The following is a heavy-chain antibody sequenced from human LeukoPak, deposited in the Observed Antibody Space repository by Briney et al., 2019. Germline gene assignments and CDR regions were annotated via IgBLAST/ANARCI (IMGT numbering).Heavy chain of an antibody. J-gene: IGHJ4*02. V-gene: IGHV3-30*04. Sequence: PGRSLRLSCAASGFTFSGFALHWVRQAPGKGLEWVAVISFDGNSKYYADSVKGRFTISRDNSKNTLYLQMNSLRAEDTAMYYCARDHNSDYWGQGGLVTVSS. D-gene: IGHD2/OR15-2a*01. CDR1: GFTFSGFA. CDR2: ISFDGNSK. CDR3: ARDHNSDY.